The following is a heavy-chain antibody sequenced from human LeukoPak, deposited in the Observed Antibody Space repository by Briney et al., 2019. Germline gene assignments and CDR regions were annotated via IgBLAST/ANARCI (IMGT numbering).Heavy chain of an antibody. CDR1: GYTFTGYY. CDR2: INPNSGGT. CDR3: ARDLLVRGIMRDY. Sequence: ASVKVSCKASGYTFTGYYMHWVRQAPGQGLEWMGWINPNSGGTNYAQKFQGRVTMTRDTSISTAYMELSRLRSDDTAVYYCARDLLVRGIMRDYWGLGTLVTVSS. V-gene: IGHV1-2*02. J-gene: IGHJ4*02. D-gene: IGHD3-10*01.